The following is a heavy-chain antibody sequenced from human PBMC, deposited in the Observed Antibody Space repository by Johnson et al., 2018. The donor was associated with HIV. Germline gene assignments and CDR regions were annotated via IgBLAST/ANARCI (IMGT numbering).Heavy chain of an antibody. J-gene: IGHJ3*02. D-gene: IGHD3-16*01. V-gene: IGHV3-49*04. Sequence: VQLVESGGGLIEPGGSLRLSCTASGLSFGDYAMSWVRQAPGKGLEWVGFIRSKAYGGTTEYAASVKGRFTISRDDSKSIAYLQMNSLRVEDTALYYCAREGARNAFYIWGQGTMVTVSS. CDR2: IRSKAYGGTT. CDR3: AREGARNAFYI. CDR1: GLSFGDYA.